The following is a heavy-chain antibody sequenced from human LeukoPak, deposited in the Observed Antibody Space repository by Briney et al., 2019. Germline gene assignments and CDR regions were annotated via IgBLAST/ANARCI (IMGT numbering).Heavy chain of an antibody. CDR1: GLIVSNNY. V-gene: IGHV3-53*01. J-gene: IGHJ4*02. CDR2: VYSGGHT. Sequence: GGSLRLSCAASGLIVSNNYMSWVRQAPGKGLEWVSIVYSGGHTYYVDSVKGRFTISRDKSKNTLYLQMSSLRAEDTAVYYCARGIRDCSRTTCYQPFDYWGQGALVTVSS. CDR3: ARGIRDCSRTTCYQPFDY. D-gene: IGHD2-2*01.